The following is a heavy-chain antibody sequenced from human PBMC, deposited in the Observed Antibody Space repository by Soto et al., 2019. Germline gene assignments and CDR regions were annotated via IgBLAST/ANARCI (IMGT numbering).Heavy chain of an antibody. CDR2: ISISSSTI. V-gene: IGHV3-11*04. CDR3: ARDYSSYGPFDY. D-gene: IGHD5-18*01. Sequence: PGGSLRLSCAASGFAFSDYYMTWIRQAPGKGLEWVSYISISSSTIYYADSVKGRFTISRDNAKNSLYLQMNSLRAEDTAVYYCARDYSSYGPFDYWGQGTLVTVSS. J-gene: IGHJ4*02. CDR1: GFAFSDYY.